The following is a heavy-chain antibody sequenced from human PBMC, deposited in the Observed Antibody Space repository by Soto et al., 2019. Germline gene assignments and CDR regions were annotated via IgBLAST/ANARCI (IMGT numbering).Heavy chain of an antibody. CDR3: TTDLGSSGWYRNYFDY. V-gene: IGHV3-15*01. CDR2: IKSKTDGGTT. J-gene: IGHJ4*02. Sequence: GGSLRLSCAASGFTFSNAWMSWVRQAPGKGLEWVGRIKSKTDGGTTDYAAPVKGRFTISRDDSKNTLYLQMNSLKTEDTAVYYCTTDLGSSGWYRNYFDYWGQGTLVTVSS. D-gene: IGHD6-19*01. CDR1: GFTFSNAW.